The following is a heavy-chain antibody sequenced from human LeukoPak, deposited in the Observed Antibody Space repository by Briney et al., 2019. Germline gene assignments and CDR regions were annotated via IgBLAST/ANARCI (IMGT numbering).Heavy chain of an antibody. CDR3: ARDRHDYYYGMDV. V-gene: IGHV1-46*01. CDR2: INPSGGST. Sequence: GASVKVSCKASGYTFTSYYMHWVRQAPGQGLEWMGIINPSGGSTSHAQKFQGRVTMTRDTSTSTVYMELSSLRSEDTAVYYCARDRHDYYYGMDVWGQGTTVTVSS. CDR1: GYTFTSYY. J-gene: IGHJ6*02.